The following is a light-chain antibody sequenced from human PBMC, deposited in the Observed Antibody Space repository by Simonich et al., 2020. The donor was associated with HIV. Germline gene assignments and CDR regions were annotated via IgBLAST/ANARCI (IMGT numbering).Light chain of an antibody. CDR2: LGF. J-gene: IGKJ5*01. V-gene: IGKV2-28*01. Sequence: DIVMTQSPLSLPVTPGEPASISCRSRQSLLHSTGYNYLDWYLQKPGQYPQILVYLGFNRAYGGPDRFSGSGAGTDCTLKISRVEAEDVGVYYCMQALQTPITFGQGTRLEIK. CDR3: MQALQTPIT. CDR1: QSLLHSTGYNY.